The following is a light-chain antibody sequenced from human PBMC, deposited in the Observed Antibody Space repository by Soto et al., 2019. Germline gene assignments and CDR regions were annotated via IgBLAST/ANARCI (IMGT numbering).Light chain of an antibody. CDR3: QSYDSSLRGV. CDR2: GNS. Sequence: QSVLTQPPSVSGAPGQRVTISCTGSRSNIGAGYDVHWYQQLPGTAPKLLIYGNSNRPSGVPDRFSGSKSGTSASLAITGVQAEDEADYYCQSYDSSLRGVFGGGTKVTVL. CDR1: RSNIGAGYD. V-gene: IGLV1-40*01. J-gene: IGLJ2*01.